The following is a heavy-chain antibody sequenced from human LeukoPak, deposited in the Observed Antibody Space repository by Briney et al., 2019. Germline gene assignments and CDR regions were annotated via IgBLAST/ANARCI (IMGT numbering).Heavy chain of an antibody. V-gene: IGHV3-30-3*02. CDR3: AKIPYSSGWVQNWFDP. D-gene: IGHD6-19*01. J-gene: IGHJ5*02. CDR2: ISYDGSNK. CDR1: GFTFSSYA. Sequence: GGSLRLSCAASGFTFSSYAMHWVRQAPGKGLEWVAVISYDGSNKYYADSVKGRFTISRDNSKNTLCLQMNSLRAEDTAVYYCAKIPYSSGWVQNWFDPWGQGTLVTVSS.